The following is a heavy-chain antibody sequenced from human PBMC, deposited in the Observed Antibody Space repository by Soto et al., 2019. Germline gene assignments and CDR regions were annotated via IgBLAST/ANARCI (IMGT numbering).Heavy chain of an antibody. V-gene: IGHV3-33*01. Sequence: GSLRLSCAASGFTFSSYGMHWVRQAPGKGLEWVAVIWYDGSNKYYADSVKGRFTISRDNSKNTLYLQMNSLRAEDTAVYYCARDDLPIAAAGTFDYWGQGTLVTVSS. CDR2: IWYDGSNK. J-gene: IGHJ4*02. D-gene: IGHD6-13*01. CDR1: GFTFSSYG. CDR3: ARDDLPIAAAGTFDY.